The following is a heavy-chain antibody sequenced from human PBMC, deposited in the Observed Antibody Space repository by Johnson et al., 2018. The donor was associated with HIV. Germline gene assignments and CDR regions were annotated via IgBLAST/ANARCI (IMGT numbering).Heavy chain of an antibody. J-gene: IGHJ3*02. CDR2: IKSKIEGGTT. V-gene: IGHV3-15*01. Sequence: EVQLVESGGGLVQPGGSLRVSCAASGFTFSNAWMSWVRQAPGRGLEWVGRIKSKIEGGTTDYAAPVKGRFTISRDDSKNTLYLQMNSLRAEDTAVYYCAKIIGYSSGLEIWGQGTMVTVSS. CDR1: GFTFSNAW. CDR3: AKIIGYSSGLEI. D-gene: IGHD6-19*01.